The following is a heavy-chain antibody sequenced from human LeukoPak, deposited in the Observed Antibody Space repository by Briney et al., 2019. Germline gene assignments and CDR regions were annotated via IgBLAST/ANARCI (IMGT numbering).Heavy chain of an antibody. J-gene: IGHJ3*02. D-gene: IGHD3-9*01. V-gene: IGHV3-30*18. Sequence: GRSLRLSCAASGFTFSSYGMHWVRQAPGKGLEWVAVISYDGSNKYYADSVKGRFTISRDNSKNTLYLQMNSLRAEDTAVYYCAKDRVFYDILTGYYPNDAFDIWGQGTMVTVSS. CDR3: AKDRVFYDILTGYYPNDAFDI. CDR1: GFTFSSYG. CDR2: ISYDGSNK.